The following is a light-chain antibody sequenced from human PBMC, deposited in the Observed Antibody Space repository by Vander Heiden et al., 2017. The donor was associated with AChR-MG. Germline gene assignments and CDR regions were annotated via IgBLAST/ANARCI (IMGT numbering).Light chain of an antibody. Sequence: QSALTQPASVSGSPGQSITISCTGTSSDVGDYDYVSWYQQYPGKAPKLMIYEVTNRPSGVSNRFSGSKSGNTASLTISGLQAEDEADYYCSAYTTRTTWVFGGGTKLTVL. J-gene: IGLJ3*02. V-gene: IGLV2-14*01. CDR2: EVT. CDR3: SAYTTRTTWV. CDR1: SSDVGDYDY.